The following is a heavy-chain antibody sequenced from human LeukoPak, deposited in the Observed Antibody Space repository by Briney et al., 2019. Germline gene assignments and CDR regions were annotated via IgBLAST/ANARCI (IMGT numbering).Heavy chain of an antibody. J-gene: IGHJ6*02. D-gene: IGHD2-21*01. CDR1: GYTFTSHY. CDR2: INPSGGST. V-gene: IGHV1-46*01. Sequence: ASVKVSCKASGYTFTSHYMHWVRQAPGQGLEWMGIINPSGGSTSYAQKFQGRVTMTRDTSTSTVYMELSSLRSEDTAVYYCARDYAGGLFSRYGMDVWGQGTTVTVSS. CDR3: ARDYAGGLFSRYGMDV.